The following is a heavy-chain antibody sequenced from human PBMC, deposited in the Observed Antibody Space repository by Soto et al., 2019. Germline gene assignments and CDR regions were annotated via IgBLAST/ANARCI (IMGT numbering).Heavy chain of an antibody. J-gene: IGHJ5*02. Sequence: SETLSLTCSVSGGSISSIDYFWSWIRQPPGKGLEWIGFIYHTGTTYYNPSLRSLVTISRDTSKSQFSMKLNSVPAADTAVYYCARVMAAMQNWLDPWGQGTLVTVSS. CDR1: GGSISSIDYF. V-gene: IGHV4-30-4*01. CDR3: ARVMAAMQNWLDP. D-gene: IGHD2-2*01. CDR2: IYHTGTT.